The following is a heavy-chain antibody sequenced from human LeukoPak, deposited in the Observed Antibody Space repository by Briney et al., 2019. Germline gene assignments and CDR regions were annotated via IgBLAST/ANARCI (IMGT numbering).Heavy chain of an antibody. Sequence: GGSLRLSCAASGFTFSSYAMSWVRQAPGKGLEWVSAISGSGGSTYYADSVKCRFTISRDNSKNTLYLQMNSLRAEDTAVYYCAREGYCSGGSCYSGWFDPWGQGTLVTVSS. CDR3: AREGYCSGGSCYSGWFDP. J-gene: IGHJ5*02. D-gene: IGHD2-15*01. CDR1: GFTFSSYA. CDR2: ISGSGGST. V-gene: IGHV3-23*01.